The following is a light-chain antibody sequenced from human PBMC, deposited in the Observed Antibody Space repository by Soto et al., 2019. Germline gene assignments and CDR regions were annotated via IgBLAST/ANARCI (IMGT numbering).Light chain of an antibody. V-gene: IGKV3D-20*01. Sequence: EIVLTQSPATLSLSPGERATLSCGASQSVSSSYLAWYQQKPGLAPRLLFYDASSRATGIPDRFSGSGSGTDFTLTISRLEPEDFAVYYCQQYGSSLPITFGQGTRLEIK. CDR1: QSVSSSY. CDR2: DAS. CDR3: QQYGSSLPIT. J-gene: IGKJ5*01.